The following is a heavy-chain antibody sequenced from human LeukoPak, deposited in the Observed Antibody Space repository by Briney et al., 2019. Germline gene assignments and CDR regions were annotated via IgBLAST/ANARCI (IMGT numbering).Heavy chain of an antibody. V-gene: IGHV4-59*08. J-gene: IGHJ5*02. CDR1: GGSISTYY. CDR2: IYYSGST. Sequence: SETLSLTCTVSGGSISTYYWSWLRQPPGKGLEWIGYIYYSGSTKYNPSLKSRVTISVDPSKNQFSFNLSSVTAADTAVYYCARHLGNWFDLWGQGALVIVSS. CDR3: ARHLGNWFDL.